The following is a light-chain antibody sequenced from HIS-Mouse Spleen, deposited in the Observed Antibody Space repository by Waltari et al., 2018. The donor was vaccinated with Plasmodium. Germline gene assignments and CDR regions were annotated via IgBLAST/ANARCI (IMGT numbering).Light chain of an antibody. CDR2: QDS. J-gene: IGLJ2*01. Sequence: SYELTQPPSVSVSPGQTASITCSGDKLGDKYACWYQQKPGQSPLLVIYQDSKRPSGIPGRVAGSNAGNTATLTISGTQAMDEADDYCQAWDSSTVVFGGGTKLTVL. V-gene: IGLV3-1*01. CDR1: KLGDKY. CDR3: QAWDSSTVV.